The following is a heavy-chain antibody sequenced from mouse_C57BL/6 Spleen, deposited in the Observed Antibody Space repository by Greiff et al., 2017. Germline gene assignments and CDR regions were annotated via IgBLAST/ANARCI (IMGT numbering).Heavy chain of an antibody. CDR2: ISSGGDYI. Sequence: EVQRVESGEGLVKPGGSLKLSCAASGFTFSSYAMSWVRQTPEKRLEWVAYISSGGDYIYYADTVKGRFTISRDNARNTLYLQMSSLKSEDTAMYYCTRASYDLYYFDYWGQGTTLPVSA. D-gene: IGHD2-3*01. CDR3: TRASYDLYYFDY. V-gene: IGHV5-9-1*02. J-gene: IGHJ2*01. CDR1: GFTFSSYA.